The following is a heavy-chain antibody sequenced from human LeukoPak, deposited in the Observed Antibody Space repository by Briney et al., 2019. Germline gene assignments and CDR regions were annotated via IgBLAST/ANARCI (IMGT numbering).Heavy chain of an antibody. CDR2: IYTSGST. V-gene: IGHV4-61*02. CDR3: ARVAGEGGSSLPSSLYYFDY. CDR1: GGSISSGSYY. Sequence: SETLSLTCTVSGGSISSGSYYWSWIRQPAGKGLEWIGRIYTSGSTNYNPSLKSRVTISVDTSKNQFSLKLSSVTAADTAVYYCARVAGEGGSSLPSSLYYFDYWGQGTLVTVSS. D-gene: IGHD6-6*01. J-gene: IGHJ4*02.